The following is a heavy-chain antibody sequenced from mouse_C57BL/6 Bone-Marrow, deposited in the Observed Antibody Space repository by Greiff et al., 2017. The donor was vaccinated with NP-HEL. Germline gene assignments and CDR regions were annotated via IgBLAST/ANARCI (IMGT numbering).Heavy chain of an antibody. D-gene: IGHD2-1*01. CDR1: GFNIKDDY. V-gene: IGHV14-4*01. Sequence: EVQLVESGAELVRPGASVKLSCTASGFNIKDDYMHWVKQRPEQGLEWIGWIDPENGDTEYASKFQGKATITADTSSNTAYLQLSSLTSEDTAVYYCTTIYYGQRGFAYWGQGTLVTVSA. CDR2: IDPENGDT. CDR3: TTIYYGQRGFAY. J-gene: IGHJ3*01.